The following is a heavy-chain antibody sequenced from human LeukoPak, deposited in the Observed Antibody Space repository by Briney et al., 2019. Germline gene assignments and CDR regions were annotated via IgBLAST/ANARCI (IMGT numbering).Heavy chain of an antibody. CDR2: IYYSGST. Sequence: SETLSLTCTVSGGSISSGDYYWSWIRQPPGKGLEWIGYIYYSGSTYYNPSLKSRVTISVDTSKNQFSLKLSSVTAADTAVYYCARARIQLWLENYYGMDVWGQGTTVTVSS. V-gene: IGHV4-30-4*01. CDR1: GGSISSGDYY. J-gene: IGHJ6*02. D-gene: IGHD5-18*01. CDR3: ARARIQLWLENYYGMDV.